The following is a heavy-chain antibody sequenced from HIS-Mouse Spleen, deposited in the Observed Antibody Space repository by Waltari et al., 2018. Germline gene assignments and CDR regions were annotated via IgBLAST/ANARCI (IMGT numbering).Heavy chain of an antibody. V-gene: IGHV4-39*07. CDR2: IYYSGST. Sequence: QLQLQESGPGLVKPSETLSLTCTVSGGSISSSSYYWGWFRQPPGKGLEWIGSIYYSGSTYYNPALKSRVTISVDTSKNQFSLKLSSVTAADTAVYYCARVRGYYFDYWGQGTLVTVSS. CDR3: ARVRGYYFDY. J-gene: IGHJ4*02. D-gene: IGHD3-10*01. CDR1: GGSISSSSYY.